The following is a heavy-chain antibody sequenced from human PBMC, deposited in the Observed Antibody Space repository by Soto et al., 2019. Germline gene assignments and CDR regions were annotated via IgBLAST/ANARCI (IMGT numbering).Heavy chain of an antibody. CDR3: ARGYYYASSGYYYYYYGMDV. CDR1: GFTFSSYA. D-gene: IGHD3-22*01. J-gene: IGHJ6*02. V-gene: IGHV3-30-3*01. Sequence: QVQLVESGGGVVQPGRSLRLSCAASGFTFSSYAMHWVRQAPGKGLEWVAVISYDGSNKYYADSVKGRFTISRDNSKNALYLQMHSLGAADTAVYYCARGYYYASSGYYYYYYGMDVWGQGTTVTVSS. CDR2: ISYDGSNK.